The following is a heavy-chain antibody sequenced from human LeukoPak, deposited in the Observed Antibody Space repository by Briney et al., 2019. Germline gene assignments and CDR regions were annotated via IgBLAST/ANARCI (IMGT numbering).Heavy chain of an antibody. CDR2: IYASGST. CDR1: GGSISSGTYY. CDR3: ARVGSGHRYGLASEFYFDL. Sequence: SETLSLTCTVSGGSISSGTYYWSWIRQPAGKGLEWIGRIYASGSTNYNPSLKSRVTMSVDMSKNQFSLKLSSVTAADTAVYYCARVGSGHRYGLASEFYFDLWGRGTLVTVSS. D-gene: IGHD5-18*01. V-gene: IGHV4-61*02. J-gene: IGHJ2*01.